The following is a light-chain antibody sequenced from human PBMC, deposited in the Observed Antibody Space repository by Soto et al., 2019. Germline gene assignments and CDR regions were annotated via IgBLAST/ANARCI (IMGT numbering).Light chain of an antibody. CDR1: TSNIGAGYD. CDR3: QSYDRSLSGSV. Sequence: QSVLTQPPSVSGAPGQRVTISCTGSTSNIGAGYDVHWYQQLPGRAPKLLIYDNHNRPSGIPDRFSGSKAGTSASLAISRLLAEDEADYYCQSYDRSLSGSVFGTGTKVTVL. V-gene: IGLV1-40*01. J-gene: IGLJ1*01. CDR2: DNH.